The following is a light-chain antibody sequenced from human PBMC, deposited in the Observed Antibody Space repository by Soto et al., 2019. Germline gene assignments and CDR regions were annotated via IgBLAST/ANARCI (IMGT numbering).Light chain of an antibody. CDR1: QSVSSN. J-gene: IGKJ1*01. Sequence: EIVMTQSPATLSVSPGERATLSCRASQSVSSNLAWYQQKFGQAPRLLIYGASTMDTAIPTRFSGSGSGTEFTLTISGLQSEDVAVYYCQHYYNWPPWTFGPGTRVESK. CDR2: GAS. CDR3: QHYYNWPPWT. V-gene: IGKV3-15*01.